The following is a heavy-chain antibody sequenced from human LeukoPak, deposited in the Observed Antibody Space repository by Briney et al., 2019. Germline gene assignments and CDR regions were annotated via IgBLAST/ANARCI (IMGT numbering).Heavy chain of an antibody. J-gene: IGHJ6*02. Sequence: GASVNVSCKASGYTFTGYYMHWVRQAPGQGLEWMGWINPNSGGTNYAQKFQGRVTMTRDTSISTAYMGLSRLRSDDTAVYYCASTNDILTGSWYYYYGMDVWGQGTTVTVSS. CDR3: ASTNDILTGSWYYYYGMDV. V-gene: IGHV1-2*02. CDR1: GYTFTGYY. CDR2: INPNSGGT. D-gene: IGHD3-9*01.